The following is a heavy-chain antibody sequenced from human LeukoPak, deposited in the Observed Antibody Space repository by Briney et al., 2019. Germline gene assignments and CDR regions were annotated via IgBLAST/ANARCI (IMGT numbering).Heavy chain of an antibody. Sequence: AGSQRLSRVASGFTFSSYGIHWVRQAPGKGLEWGAVVSSDGRLKYNADSVKGRFTISRDTSKNTVYLQMNSLGAEDTAFYYCARGYSSSWLGYFEYWGQGTPVT. D-gene: IGHD6-13*01. J-gene: IGHJ4*02. CDR2: VSSDGRLK. CDR1: GFTFSSYG. V-gene: IGHV3-30*03. CDR3: ARGYSSSWLGYFEY.